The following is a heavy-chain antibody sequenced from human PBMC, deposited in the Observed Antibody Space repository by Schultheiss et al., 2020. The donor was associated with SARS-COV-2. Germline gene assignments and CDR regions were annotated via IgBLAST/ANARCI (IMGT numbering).Heavy chain of an antibody. Sequence: SETLSLTCTVSGASISSGSYYWSWIRQPPGKGLEWIGYIYYSGSTNYNPSLKSRVTISVDTSKNQFSLKLSSVTAADTAVYYCARSGWELDYYYYYYGMDVWGQGTTVTVSS. CDR1: GASISSGSYY. J-gene: IGHJ6*02. CDR3: ARSGWELDYYYYYYGMDV. V-gene: IGHV4-61*01. CDR2: IYYSGST. D-gene: IGHD1-26*01.